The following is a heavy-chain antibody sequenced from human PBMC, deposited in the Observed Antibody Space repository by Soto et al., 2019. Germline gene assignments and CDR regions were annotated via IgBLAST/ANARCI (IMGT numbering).Heavy chain of an antibody. D-gene: IGHD3-22*01. J-gene: IGHJ2*01. V-gene: IGHV1-69*01. CDR3: ARDMWEAYCYDSSGFYDYWCFDL. Sequence: QVQLVQSGAEVKKPGSSVKVSCKASGGTFSSYAISWVRQAPGQGLEWMGGIIPIFGTANYAQKFQGRVTITADESRSTAYMELSKLRSEDTAVYYCARDMWEAYCYDSSGFYDYWCFDLWTRGTLVTAAS. CDR1: GGTFSSYA. CDR2: IIPIFGTA.